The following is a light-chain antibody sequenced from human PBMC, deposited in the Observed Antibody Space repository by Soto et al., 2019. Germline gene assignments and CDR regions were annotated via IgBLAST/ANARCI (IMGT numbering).Light chain of an antibody. Sequence: QLVLTQPPSASGTPGQRVTISCSGSSSNIGSNYEYWYQQLPGTAPKLLIYRNNQRPSGVPDRFSGSKSGTSASRAISGLRSEDEADYYCAAWDDSLSGYIFGTGTQLTVL. CDR3: AAWDDSLSGYI. V-gene: IGLV1-47*01. CDR1: SSNIGSNY. J-gene: IGLJ1*01. CDR2: RNN.